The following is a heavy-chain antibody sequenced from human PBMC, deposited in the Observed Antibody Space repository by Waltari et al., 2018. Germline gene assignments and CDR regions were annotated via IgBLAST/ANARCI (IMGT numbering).Heavy chain of an antibody. D-gene: IGHD3-16*01. J-gene: IGHJ4*02. CDR2: ISSSRSYI. V-gene: IGHV3-21*01. CDR3: ARVGELWPIFDY. CDR1: GLCFSSYS. Sequence: EVQLVESGGGLVKPGGSLRLSGAASGLCFSSYSMNWCRQAPGKGLEWVSSISSSRSYIYYADSVKGRFTISRDNAKNSLYLQMNSLRAEDTAVYYCARVGELWPIFDYWGQGTLVTVSS.